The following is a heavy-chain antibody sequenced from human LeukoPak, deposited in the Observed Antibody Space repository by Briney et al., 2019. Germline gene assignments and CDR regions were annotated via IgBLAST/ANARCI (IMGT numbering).Heavy chain of an antibody. CDR3: ARHDLWFGELFDY. D-gene: IGHD3-10*01. J-gene: IGHJ4*02. CDR2: IYYSGST. V-gene: IGHV4-59*08. CDR1: GGSISSYY. Sequence: SETLSLTCTVSGGSISSYYWSWIRQPPGKGLEWIGYIYYSGSTNYNPSLKSRVTISVDTSKNQFSLKLSSVTAADTAVYYCARHDLWFGELFDYWGQGTLVTVSS.